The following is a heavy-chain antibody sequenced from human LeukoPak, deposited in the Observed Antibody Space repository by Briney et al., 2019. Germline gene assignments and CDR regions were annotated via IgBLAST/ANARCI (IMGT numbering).Heavy chain of an antibody. CDR3: ARACPEGSSAFDI. J-gene: IGHJ3*02. V-gene: IGHV1-69*04. Sequence: SVKVSCKASGGTFSSYAISWVRQAPGQGLEWMGRIIPILGIANYAQKFQGRVTITADKSTSTAYMELSSLRSEDTAVYYCARACPEGSSAFDIWGQGTMVTVSS. CDR1: GGTFSSYA. CDR2: IIPILGIA. D-gene: IGHD1-14*01.